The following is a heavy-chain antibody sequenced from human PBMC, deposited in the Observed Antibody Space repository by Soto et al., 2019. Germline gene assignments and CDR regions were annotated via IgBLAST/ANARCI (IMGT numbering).Heavy chain of an antibody. D-gene: IGHD6-19*01. J-gene: IGHJ4*02. V-gene: IGHV3-23*01. Sequence: XGSLRLLCEAPGFSFGTYSMNWVRQAPGKGLEWVSSTPGSGGSAYYADSVRGRFTISRDNSKNTVYLQLDSLRPEDSAIYYCAKGGSSGWFYFDLWGQGTQVTVS. CDR3: AKGGSSGWFYFDL. CDR2: TPGSGGSA. CDR1: GFSFGTYS.